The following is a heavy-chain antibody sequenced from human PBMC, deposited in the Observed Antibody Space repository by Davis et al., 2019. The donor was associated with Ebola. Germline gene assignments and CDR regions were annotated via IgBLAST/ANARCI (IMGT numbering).Heavy chain of an antibody. CDR1: GFTFSIYG. CDR2: IWYGGSNK. V-gene: IGHV3-33*01. J-gene: IGHJ1*01. Sequence: GESLKISCAASGFTFSIYGMHWVRQAPGKGLEWVAVIWYGGSNKYYADSVKGRFTISRDNSKNTLYLQMNSLRAEDTAVYYCARDEEGYCSGGSCYYGGHFQHWGQGTLVTVSS. CDR3: ARDEEGYCSGGSCYYGGHFQH. D-gene: IGHD2-15*01.